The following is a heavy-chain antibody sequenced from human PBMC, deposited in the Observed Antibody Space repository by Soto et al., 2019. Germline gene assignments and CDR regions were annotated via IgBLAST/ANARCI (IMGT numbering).Heavy chain of an antibody. D-gene: IGHD2-2*01. CDR1: GFTFSSYG. J-gene: IGHJ1*01. V-gene: IGHV3-23*01. CDR2: IISSGGST. CDR3: AKPQYCSDTSCYEYFQH. Sequence: GGSLRLSCAASGFTFSSYGMSWVRQAPGKGLEWVSTIISSGGSTFYADSVKGRFTVSRDNSRNTLSLQMNSLRAEDTAVYYCAKPQYCSDTSCYEYFQHWGQGTPVTVSS.